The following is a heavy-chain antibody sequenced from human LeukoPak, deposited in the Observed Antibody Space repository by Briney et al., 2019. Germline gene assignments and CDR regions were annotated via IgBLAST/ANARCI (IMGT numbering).Heavy chain of an antibody. CDR3: ARANGGFAYYDILTGCDY. Sequence: GASVKVSCKASGYTFTSYGISWVRQAPGQGLEWMGWISAYNGNTNYAQKLQGRVTMTTDTSTSTAYMELRSLRSDDTAVYYCARANGGFAYYDILTGCDYWGQGTLVTVSP. D-gene: IGHD3-9*01. CDR2: ISAYNGNT. J-gene: IGHJ4*02. V-gene: IGHV1-18*04. CDR1: GYTFTSYG.